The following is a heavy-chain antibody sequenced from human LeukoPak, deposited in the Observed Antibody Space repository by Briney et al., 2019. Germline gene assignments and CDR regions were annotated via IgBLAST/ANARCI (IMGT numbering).Heavy chain of an antibody. V-gene: IGHV3-66*01. CDR1: GFTVSSNY. J-gene: IGHJ4*02. CDR3: ASMVRGVIRVGYFDY. Sequence: GGSLRLSCAASGFTVSSNYMSWVRQAPGKGLEWVSGIYSGGSTYYADSVKGRFTISRDNSKNTLYLQMNSLRAEDTAVYYCASMVRGVIRVGYFDYWGQGTLVTVSS. CDR2: IYSGGST. D-gene: IGHD3-10*01.